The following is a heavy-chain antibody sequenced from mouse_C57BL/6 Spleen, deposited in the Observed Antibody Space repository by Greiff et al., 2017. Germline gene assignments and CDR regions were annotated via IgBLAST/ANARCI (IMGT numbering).Heavy chain of an antibody. Sequence: QVQLQQSGAEPARPGASVKLSCKASGYTFTSYGISWVKQRTGQGLEWIGEIYPRSGNTYYNEKFKGKATLTADKSSSTAYMELRSLTSEDSAVYFCARGVGYDGLYYFDYWGQGTTLTVSS. CDR2: IYPRSGNT. J-gene: IGHJ2*01. V-gene: IGHV1-81*01. CDR1: GYTFTSYG. CDR3: ARGVGYDGLYYFDY. D-gene: IGHD2-3*01.